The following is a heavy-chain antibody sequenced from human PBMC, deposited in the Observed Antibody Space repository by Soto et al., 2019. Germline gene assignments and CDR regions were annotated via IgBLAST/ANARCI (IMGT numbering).Heavy chain of an antibody. CDR1: GGSISSSSYY. CDR2: IFYSGST. D-gene: IGHD5-18*01. V-gene: IGHV4-39*01. J-gene: IGHJ6*02. CDR3: VCFFSGGYSYVFYYYGMDV. Sequence: SETLSLTCTVSGGSISSSSYYWGWIRQPPGKGLEWIGSIFYSGSTYYNPSLKSRVTISVDTSKNQFSLKLTSVTAADTAVYYCVCFFSGGYSYVFYYYGMDVWGQGTTVTVSS.